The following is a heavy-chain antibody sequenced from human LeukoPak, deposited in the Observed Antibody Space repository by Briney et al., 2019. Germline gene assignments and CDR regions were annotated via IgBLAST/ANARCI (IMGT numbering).Heavy chain of an antibody. J-gene: IGHJ4*02. Sequence: GGSLRLSCAASGFTVSSNYMSWVRQAPGKGLEWVSVIYSGGSTYYADSVKGRFTISRDNSKNTLYLQMNSLRAEDTAVYYCARGITVAGPLVFDYWGQGTLVTVSS. CDR1: GFTVSSNY. V-gene: IGHV3-66*01. D-gene: IGHD6-19*01. CDR2: IYSGGST. CDR3: ARGITVAGPLVFDY.